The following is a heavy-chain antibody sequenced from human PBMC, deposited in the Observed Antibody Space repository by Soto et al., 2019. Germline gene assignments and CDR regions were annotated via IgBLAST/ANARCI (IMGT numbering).Heavy chain of an antibody. CDR3: ARAFNYGFYYYGMDV. D-gene: IGHD3-3*01. CDR2: IYCSGST. CDR1: GGTISSDDYY. J-gene: IGHJ6*02. Sequence: SWETLRLTCTVSGGTISSDDYYGSWNREPPGKGLVWIGYIYCSGSTNYNPSLKSRVTISVDTSNIQSSLKQSSVTPPDTAVYYCARAFNYGFYYYGMDVWGQGTTVTVSS. V-gene: IGHV4-30-4*01.